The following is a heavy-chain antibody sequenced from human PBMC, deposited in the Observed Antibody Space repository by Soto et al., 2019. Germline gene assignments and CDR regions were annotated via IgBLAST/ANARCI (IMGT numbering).Heavy chain of an antibody. J-gene: IGHJ4*02. Sequence: SETLSLTCTVSGGSISSYYWSWIRQPPGKGLEWIGYIYYSGSTNYNPSLKSRVTISVDTSKNQFSLKLSSVTAADTAVYNCARVAAVAWHFDYWGQGTLVTVSS. D-gene: IGHD6-19*01. CDR1: GGSISSYY. V-gene: IGHV4-59*01. CDR3: ARVAAVAWHFDY. CDR2: IYYSGST.